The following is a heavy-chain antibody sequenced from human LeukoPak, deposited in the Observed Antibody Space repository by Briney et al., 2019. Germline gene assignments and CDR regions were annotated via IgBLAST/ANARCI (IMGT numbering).Heavy chain of an antibody. J-gene: IGHJ4*02. V-gene: IGHV3-23*01. CDR2: ISGSGGST. D-gene: IGHD6-13*01. Sequence: GGSLRLSCAASGFTFSSYAMSWVRQAPGKGLEWVSAISGSGGSTYYADSVKGQFTISRDNSKNTLYLQMNSLRAEDTAVYYCARDEHHLVQGYYFDYWGQGTLVTVSS. CDR1: GFTFSSYA. CDR3: ARDEHHLVQGYYFDY.